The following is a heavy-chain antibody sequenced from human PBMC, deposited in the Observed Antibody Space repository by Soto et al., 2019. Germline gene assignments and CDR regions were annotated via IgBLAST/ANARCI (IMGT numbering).Heavy chain of an antibody. Sequence: PGESLKISCKGSGYSFTSYWISWVRQMPGKGLEWMGRIDPSDSYTNYSPSFQGHVTIPADKSISTAYLQWSSLKASDTAMYYCARHWREATSLYYYYGMDVWGQGTTVTVSS. D-gene: IGHD5-12*01. CDR3: ARHWREATSLYYYYGMDV. J-gene: IGHJ6*02. V-gene: IGHV5-10-1*01. CDR1: GYSFTSYW. CDR2: IDPSDSYT.